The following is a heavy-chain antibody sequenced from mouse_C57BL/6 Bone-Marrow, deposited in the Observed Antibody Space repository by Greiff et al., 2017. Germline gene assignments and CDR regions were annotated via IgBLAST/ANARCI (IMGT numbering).Heavy chain of an antibody. Sequence: EVKLMESGGGLVQPGGSLSLSCAASGFTFTDYYMSWVRQPPGKALEWLGFIRNKANGYTTEYSASVKGRFTISRDNSQSILYLQMNALRAEDSATYYCARYGKGSKDYWGQGTTLTVSS. V-gene: IGHV7-3*01. J-gene: IGHJ2*01. CDR1: GFTFTDYY. CDR2: IRNKANGYTT. CDR3: ARYGKGSKDY.